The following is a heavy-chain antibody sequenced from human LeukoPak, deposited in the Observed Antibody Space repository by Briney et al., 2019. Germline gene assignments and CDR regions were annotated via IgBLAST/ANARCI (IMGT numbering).Heavy chain of an antibody. Sequence: SETLSLTCAVYGGSFSGYYWSWIRQPPGKGLEWIGEINHSGSTNYNPSFKSRIHISLDTSKNQISLKLSSVTAADTAVYYCARGGPRYCSGGSCYFGYWGQGTLVTVSS. CDR2: INHSGST. D-gene: IGHD2-15*01. V-gene: IGHV4-34*01. J-gene: IGHJ4*02. CDR3: ARGGPRYCSGGSCYFGY. CDR1: GGSFSGYY.